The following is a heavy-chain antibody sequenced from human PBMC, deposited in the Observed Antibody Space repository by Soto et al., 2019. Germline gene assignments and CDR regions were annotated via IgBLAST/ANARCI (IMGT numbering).Heavy chain of an antibody. Sequence: GSLRLSCAASGFTFSSYAMSWVRQAAGKGLEWVSAISGSGGSTYYADSVKGRFTISRDNSKNTLYLQMNSLRAEDTAVYYCAKDPFYSSSWSRYYYYGMDVWGQGTTVTVSS. J-gene: IGHJ6*02. V-gene: IGHV3-23*01. CDR3: AKDPFYSSSWSRYYYYGMDV. D-gene: IGHD6-13*01. CDR2: ISGSGGST. CDR1: GFTFSSYA.